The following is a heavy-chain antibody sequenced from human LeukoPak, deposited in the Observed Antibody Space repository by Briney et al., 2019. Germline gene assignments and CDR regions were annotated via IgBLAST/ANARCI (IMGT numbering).Heavy chain of an antibody. Sequence: ASVKVSCKASGYTFTSHGISWVRQAPGQGPEWMGWISASNGNTNYAQKLQGRVTLTIDTSTSTTYMELRSLRSDDTAMYYCARALSVSGGTCYDYWGQGTLVTVSS. J-gene: IGHJ4*02. CDR2: ISASNGNT. CDR1: GYTFTSHG. V-gene: IGHV1-18*01. D-gene: IGHD2-15*01. CDR3: ARALSVSGGTCYDY.